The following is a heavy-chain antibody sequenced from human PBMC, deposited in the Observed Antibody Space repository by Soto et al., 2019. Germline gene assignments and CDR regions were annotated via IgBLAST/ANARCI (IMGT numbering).Heavy chain of an antibody. CDR3: AKDLDPAGANYYFDY. CDR2: ISYDGRDK. J-gene: IGHJ4*02. V-gene: IGHV3-30*18. Sequence: GGSLRLSCAAPGFTFSNYGMHWVRQAPGKGLEWVTVISYDGRDKKHADSVKGRFTISRDNSKNTLYLQMNSLRAEDTAVYYCAKDLDPAGANYYFDYWGQGTLVTVSS. CDR1: GFTFSNYG.